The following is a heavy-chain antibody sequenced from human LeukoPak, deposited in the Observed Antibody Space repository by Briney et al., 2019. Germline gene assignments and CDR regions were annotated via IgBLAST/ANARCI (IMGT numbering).Heavy chain of an antibody. Sequence: PSETLSLTCGVSGGSISTTNWWSWVRQPPGQGLEWGGEISLTGRTNYNPSLNSRVTMSLDESKNQLSLNLTSVAAADTAVFYCARLDRGDSSGSYYFGYWGQGTLVTVPS. CDR1: GGSISTTNW. V-gene: IGHV4-4*02. CDR3: ARLDRGDSSGSYYFGY. CDR2: ISLTGRT. D-gene: IGHD3-22*01. J-gene: IGHJ4*02.